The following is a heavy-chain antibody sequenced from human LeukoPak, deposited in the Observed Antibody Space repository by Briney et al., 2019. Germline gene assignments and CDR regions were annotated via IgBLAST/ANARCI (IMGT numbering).Heavy chain of an antibody. D-gene: IGHD3-10*01. CDR3: ARKSASGNYPLDY. CDR2: ISADSATT. CDR1: GFTFSSYW. J-gene: IGHJ4*02. Sequence: GGSLRLSCAASGFTFSSYWMHWVRQAPGKGLEWVSVISADSATTFYADSVKGRFTISRDNAKNTVFLQMSSLRAEDTALYYCARKSASGNYPLDYWGQGTLVTVSS. V-gene: IGHV3-23*01.